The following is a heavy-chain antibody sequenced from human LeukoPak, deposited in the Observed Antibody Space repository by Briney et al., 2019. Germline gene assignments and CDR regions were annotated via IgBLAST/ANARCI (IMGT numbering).Heavy chain of an antibody. Sequence: GGSLRLSCAASGFTFSSYGMHWVRQAPGKGLEWVAAISYDGSNKYYVDSVKGRFTISRDNSKNTLYLQMNSLSAEDTAVYYCAAYHVSHSDSGYWGQGTLVIVSS. J-gene: IGHJ4*02. CDR2: ISYDGSNK. D-gene: IGHD3-10*01. V-gene: IGHV3-30-3*01. CDR3: AAYHVSHSDSGY. CDR1: GFTFSSYG.